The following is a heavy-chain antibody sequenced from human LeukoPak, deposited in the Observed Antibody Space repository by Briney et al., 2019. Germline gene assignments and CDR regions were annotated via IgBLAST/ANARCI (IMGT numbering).Heavy chain of an antibody. CDR1: GFTFSSYG. J-gene: IGHJ6*03. D-gene: IGHD2-15*01. V-gene: IGHV3-23*01. CDR3: AKGAASASYYYMDV. CDR2: ISGGGTNT. Sequence: GGSLRLSCAASGFTFSSYGISWVRQAPGKGLEWVSSISGGGTNTYYADSVKGRFPISRDNSKNTLYLQMSSLRAEDTAIYYCAKGAASASYYYMDVWGKGTTVTVSS.